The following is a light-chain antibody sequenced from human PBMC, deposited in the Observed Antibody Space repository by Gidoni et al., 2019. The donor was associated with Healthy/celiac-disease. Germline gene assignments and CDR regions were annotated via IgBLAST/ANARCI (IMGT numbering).Light chain of an antibody. J-gene: IGKJ2*01. CDR2: DAS. CDR3: QQRSNGKAT. CDR1: QSVSSY. Sequence: ELVLTQSPATLSLSPGERPTLSCRASQSVSSYLAWYQQKPGQPPRLLIYDASNRATGIPARFSGSGYGTDFTLTISSLELEDFAVYYCQQRSNGKATFGQGTKLEIK. V-gene: IGKV3-11*01.